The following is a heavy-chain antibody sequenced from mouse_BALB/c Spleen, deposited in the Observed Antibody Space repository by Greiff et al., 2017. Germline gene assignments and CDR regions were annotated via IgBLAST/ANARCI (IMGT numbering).Heavy chain of an antibody. CDR1: GFTFSSYG. CDR3: ARSYDNWYLDV. D-gene: IGHD2-12*01. V-gene: IGHV5-6-3*01. CDR2: INSNGGST. J-gene: IGHJ1*01. Sequence: EVLLVESGGGLVQPGGSLKLSCAASGFTFSSYGMSWVRQTPDKRLELVATINSNGGSTYYPDSVKGRFTISRDNAKNTLYLQMSSLKSEDTAMYYCARSYDNWYLDVWGAGTTVTVSS.